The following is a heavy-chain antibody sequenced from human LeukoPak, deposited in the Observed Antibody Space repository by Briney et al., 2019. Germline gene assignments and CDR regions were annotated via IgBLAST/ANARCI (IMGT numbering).Heavy chain of an antibody. D-gene: IGHD2-2*01. Sequence: SVTVSCKASGYTFTSYDINWVRQAPGQGLEWMGGIIPIFGKANYAQKFQGRVTITTDKSTSTAYMELSSLRSEDTAVYYFAAGYCSSTSCYLFQFDYWGQGTLVTVSS. V-gene: IGHV1-69*05. CDR1: GYTFTSYD. J-gene: IGHJ4*02. CDR2: IIPIFGKA. CDR3: AAGYCSSTSCYLFQFDY.